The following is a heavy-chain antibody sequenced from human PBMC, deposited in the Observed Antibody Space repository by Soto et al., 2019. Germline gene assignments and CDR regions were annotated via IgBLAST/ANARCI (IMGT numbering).Heavy chain of an antibody. CDR2: IYYSGST. V-gene: IGHV4-39*01. J-gene: IGHJ4*02. CDR3: ARHKGSELYCSGGSCYFGYYFDY. CDR1: GGSISSSSYY. Sequence: PSETLSLTCTVSGGSISSSSYYWGWIRQPPGKGLEWIGSIYYSGSTYYNPSLKSRVTISVDTSKNQFSLKLSSVTAADTAVYYCARHKGSELYCSGGSCYFGYYFDYWGQGTLVTVSS. D-gene: IGHD2-15*01.